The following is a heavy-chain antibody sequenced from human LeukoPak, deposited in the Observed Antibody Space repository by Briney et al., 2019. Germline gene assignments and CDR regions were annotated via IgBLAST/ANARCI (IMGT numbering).Heavy chain of an antibody. CDR3: ARRKYSYDSSAGLFDY. D-gene: IGHD3-22*01. J-gene: IGHJ4*02. CDR1: GYSFTSYW. V-gene: IGHV5-51*01. Sequence: GESLKISCKGSGYSFTSYWIGWVRQMPGKGLEGMGIIYPGDSDTRYSPSFQGQVTISADKSISTAYLQWSSLKASDTAMYYCARRKYSYDSSAGLFDYWGQGTLVTVSS. CDR2: IYPGDSDT.